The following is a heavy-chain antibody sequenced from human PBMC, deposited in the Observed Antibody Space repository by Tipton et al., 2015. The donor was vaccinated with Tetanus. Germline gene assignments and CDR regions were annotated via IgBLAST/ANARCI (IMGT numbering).Heavy chain of an antibody. D-gene: IGHD1-26*01. J-gene: IGHJ4*02. CDR2: IYSFGST. CDR1: GGSINSGGYY. CDR3: ARDQARGARGWNYFDY. Sequence: TLSLTCTASGGSINSGGYYWSWIRQHPGKGLEWIGDIYSFGSTYYHPSLKGRVTISMDTSKNQFSLDLNSVTAADTAVYYRARDQARGARGWNYFDYWGQGTLVTVSS. V-gene: IGHV4-31*03.